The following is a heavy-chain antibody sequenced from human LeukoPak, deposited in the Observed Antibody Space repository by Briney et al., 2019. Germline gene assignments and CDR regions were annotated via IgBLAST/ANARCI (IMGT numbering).Heavy chain of an antibody. V-gene: IGHV4-39*01. CDR3: ARGGQWRRWFDP. Sequence: SETLSLTCTVSGVSISSSNSYWGWIRQPPGKGLEWIGSIYYSGNTYYNASLKSQVSISIDTSKNQFSLKLSSVTAADTAVYYCARGGQWRRWFDPWGQGTLVTVSS. D-gene: IGHD6-19*01. J-gene: IGHJ5*02. CDR2: IYYSGNT. CDR1: GVSISSSNSY.